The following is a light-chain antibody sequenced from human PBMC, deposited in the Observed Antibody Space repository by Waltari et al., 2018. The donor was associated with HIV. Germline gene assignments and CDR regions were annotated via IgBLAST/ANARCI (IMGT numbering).Light chain of an antibody. V-gene: IGLV1-40*01. CDR3: QSYDSNLSGATV. CDR1: SSKIGAGYD. Sequence: QSVLTQPPSVSGAPGQRVTISCTGSSSKIGAGYDVHWSQQLPATAPKVLIYCNSNRPSGVPDRFSVSKSGTSASLAITGLQAEDEADYYCQSYDSNLSGATVFGTGTKVTVL. CDR2: CNS. J-gene: IGLJ1*01.